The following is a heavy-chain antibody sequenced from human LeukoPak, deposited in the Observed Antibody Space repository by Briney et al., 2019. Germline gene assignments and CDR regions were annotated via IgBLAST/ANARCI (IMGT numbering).Heavy chain of an antibody. D-gene: IGHD6-13*01. CDR3: ARGGSSWQSFDY. Sequence: PSETLSLTCTVSGGSISSYYWSWIRQPAGKGLEWIGRVYTSGTTNSNPSLKSRVTMSLDTSKNQFSLKLSSVTAADTAVYYCARGGSSWQSFDYWGQGTLVTVSS. CDR2: VYTSGTT. V-gene: IGHV4-4*07. CDR1: GGSISSYY. J-gene: IGHJ4*02.